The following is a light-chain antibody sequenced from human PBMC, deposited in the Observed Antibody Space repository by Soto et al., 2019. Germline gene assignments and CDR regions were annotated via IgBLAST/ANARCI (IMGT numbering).Light chain of an antibody. Sequence: EIVMTQSPVTLSVSPGERATLSCRASQSVSSNLAWYQQKPGQAPRLLIQGASTRATGIPDRISGSGSGTEFTLTISSLQSEDFAVYYCQQYGTSPGTFGQGTKVEIK. CDR3: QQYGTSPGT. V-gene: IGKV3-15*01. CDR2: GAS. CDR1: QSVSSN. J-gene: IGKJ1*01.